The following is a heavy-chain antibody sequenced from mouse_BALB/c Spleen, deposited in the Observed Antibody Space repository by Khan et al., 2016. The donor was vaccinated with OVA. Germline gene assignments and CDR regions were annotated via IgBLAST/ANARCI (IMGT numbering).Heavy chain of an antibody. Sequence: QVQLKESGPGLVAPSQSLSITCTISGFSLTNYGVHCVRQPPGKGLEWLVVIWSDGSATYNSALKSRLSISKDNSKSQVFLKMNSLQTDDTAMYYCARQPYYHYYIMDYWGQGTSVTVSS. CDR2: IWSDGSA. V-gene: IGHV2-6-1*01. J-gene: IGHJ4*01. D-gene: IGHD2-10*01. CDR1: GFSLTNYG. CDR3: ARQPYYHYYIMDY.